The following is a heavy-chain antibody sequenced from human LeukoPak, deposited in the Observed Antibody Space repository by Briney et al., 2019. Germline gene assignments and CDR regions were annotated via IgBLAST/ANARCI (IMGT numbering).Heavy chain of an antibody. D-gene: IGHD3-22*01. CDR2: IYYSGST. J-gene: IGHJ3*02. CDR3: ARNPYYYDSSGYYYNAFDI. CDR1: GGSISGYY. V-gene: IGHV4-59*08. Sequence: SETLSLTCTVSGGSISGYYWSWIRQPPGKGLEWIGYIYYSGSTNYNPSLKSRVTISVDTSKNQFSLKLSSVTAADTAVYYCARNPYYYDSSGYYYNAFDIWGQGTMVTVSS.